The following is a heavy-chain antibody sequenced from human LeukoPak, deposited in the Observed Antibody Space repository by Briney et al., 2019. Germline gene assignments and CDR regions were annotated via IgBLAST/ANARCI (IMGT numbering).Heavy chain of an antibody. J-gene: IGHJ5*02. CDR3: ARALLRPWFDP. Sequence: SETLSLTCTVSGGSISSYYWSWIRQPPGKGLEWIGYIYYSGSTNYNPSLKSRVTISVDTSKNQFSLKLSSVTAADTAVYYCARALLRPWFDPWGQGTLVTVSS. D-gene: IGHD4-17*01. CDR2: IYYSGST. V-gene: IGHV4-59*01. CDR1: GGSISSYY.